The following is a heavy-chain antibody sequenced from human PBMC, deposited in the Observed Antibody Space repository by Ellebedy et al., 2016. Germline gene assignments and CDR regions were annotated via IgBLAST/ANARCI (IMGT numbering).Heavy chain of an antibody. Sequence: GESLKISXAASGFSVTSNDMSWVRQAPGRGLELVSLMHGGGTEYYADSAKGRFTITRDNSKNRLYLQMSGLGAEDSAVYYCVTRHNGVFDFWGQGTMVTVSS. V-gene: IGHV3-53*01. J-gene: IGHJ3*01. CDR1: GFSVTSND. CDR3: VTRHNGVFDF. CDR2: MHGGGTE. D-gene: IGHD2-8*01.